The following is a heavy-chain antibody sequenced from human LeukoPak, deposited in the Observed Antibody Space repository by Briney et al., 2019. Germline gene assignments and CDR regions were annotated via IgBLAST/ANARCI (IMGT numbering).Heavy chain of an antibody. Sequence: GGSLRLSCAASGFPFSTYGMGWVRQAPGKGLEWVSTIRGSGGTTYYADSVKGRFTISRDNSKNTLYLQMNSLRAEDTAVYYCARDARDGYGGNPFDYWGQGTLVTVSS. J-gene: IGHJ4*02. CDR2: IRGSGGTT. D-gene: IGHD4-23*01. CDR3: ARDARDGYGGNPFDY. V-gene: IGHV3-23*01. CDR1: GFPFSTYG.